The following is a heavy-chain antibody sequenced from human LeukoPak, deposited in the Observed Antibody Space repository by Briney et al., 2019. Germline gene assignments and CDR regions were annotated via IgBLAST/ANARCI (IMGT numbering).Heavy chain of an antibody. D-gene: IGHD3-22*01. CDR3: ARGRLAYYYDSSGYQPFDY. J-gene: IGHJ4*02. V-gene: IGHV4-30-2*01. CDR1: GDYINNGGHY. CDR2: ISHRGST. Sequence: SQTLSLTCSVGGDYINNGGHYWSWIRQPPGKALEYIGYISHRGSTYYNPSLKSRLTISVDGSRNQFSLKLRSVTAADTAVYYCARGRLAYYYDSSGYQPFDYWGQGTLVTVSS.